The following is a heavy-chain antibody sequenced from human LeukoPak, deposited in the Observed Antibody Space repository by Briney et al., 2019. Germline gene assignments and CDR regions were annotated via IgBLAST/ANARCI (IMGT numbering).Heavy chain of an antibody. CDR2: INHSGST. Sequence: SETLSLTCAVYGGSFSGYYWSWIRQPPGKGLEWIGEINHSGSTNYNPSLKSRVTISVDTSKNQFSLKLSSVTAADTAVYYCVRGFQGYCSSTSCLYRYYYYMDVWGKGTTVTVSS. D-gene: IGHD2-2*01. CDR3: VRGFQGYCSSTSCLYRYYYYMDV. J-gene: IGHJ6*03. V-gene: IGHV4-34*01. CDR1: GGSFSGYY.